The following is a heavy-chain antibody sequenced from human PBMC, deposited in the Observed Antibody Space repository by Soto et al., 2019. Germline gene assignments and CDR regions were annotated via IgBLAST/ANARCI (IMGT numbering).Heavy chain of an antibody. CDR3: ARTLRRLPFDF. Sequence: GSGPTLVNPTETLTLACTVSGFSLSNSRMGVSWIRQPPGKALEWLAHIFSNDEKSYRSSLKNRLTISKDTSRNQAVLTMTNVDPVDTATYYCARTLRRLPFDFWGQGAQVTVS. J-gene: IGHJ4*02. D-gene: IGHD4-17*01. V-gene: IGHV2-26*01. CDR1: GFSLSNSRMG. CDR2: IFSNDEK.